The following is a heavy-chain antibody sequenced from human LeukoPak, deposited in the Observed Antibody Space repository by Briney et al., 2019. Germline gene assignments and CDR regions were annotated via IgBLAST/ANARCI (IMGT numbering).Heavy chain of an antibody. J-gene: IGHJ4*02. Sequence: GGSLRLSCAASGFTFSSYAMHWVRQAPGKGLEWVAVIWYDGSNKYYADSVKGRFTISRDNSKNTLYLQMNSLRAEDTAVYYCARGGYDSSGYPYYYFDYWGQGTLVTVSS. CDR1: GFTFSSYA. CDR3: ARGGYDSSGYPYYYFDY. V-gene: IGHV3-33*08. CDR2: IWYDGSNK. D-gene: IGHD3-22*01.